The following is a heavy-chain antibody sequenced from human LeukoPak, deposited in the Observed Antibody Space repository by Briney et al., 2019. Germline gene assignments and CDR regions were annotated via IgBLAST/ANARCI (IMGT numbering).Heavy chain of an antibody. V-gene: IGHV3-53*01. CDR1: GFTVSSNY. D-gene: IGHD6-13*01. Sequence: GGSLRLSCAASGFTVSSNYMSWVRQAPGKGLEWVSVIYSGGSTYYADSVKGRITISRDNSKNTLYLQMNSLRAEDTAVYYCAGGLMIAAAGTSDYGMDVWGQGTTVSVS. J-gene: IGHJ6*02. CDR2: IYSGGST. CDR3: AGGLMIAAAGTSDYGMDV.